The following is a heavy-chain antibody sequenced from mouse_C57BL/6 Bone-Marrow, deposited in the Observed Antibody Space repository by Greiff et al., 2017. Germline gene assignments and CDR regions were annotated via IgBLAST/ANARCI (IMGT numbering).Heavy chain of an antibody. D-gene: IGHD2-5*01. J-gene: IGHJ4*01. CDR3: ARYSNYVDYAMDY. CDR2: IKPSNGGT. CDR1: GYTFTSYW. Sequence: VQLQQPGTELVKPGASVKLSCKASGYTFTSYWMPWVKQRPGQGLEWIGNIKPSNGGTNYNEKFKSKATLTVDKSSSTAYMQLSSLTSEDSAVYYCARYSNYVDYAMDYWGQGTSVTVSS. V-gene: IGHV1-53*01.